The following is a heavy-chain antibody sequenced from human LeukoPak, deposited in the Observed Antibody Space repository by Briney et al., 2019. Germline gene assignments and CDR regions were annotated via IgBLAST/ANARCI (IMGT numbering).Heavy chain of an antibody. V-gene: IGHV3-30*02. CDR1: GFTFSSYG. J-gene: IGHJ3*02. CDR3: ARVGYSRSWHSGSAFDI. D-gene: IGHD6-13*01. CDR2: IRYDGSNK. Sequence: SGGSLRLSCAASGFTFSSYGMHWVRQAPGKGLEWVAFIRYDGSNKYYADSVKGRFTISRDNAKNSLYLQMNSLRVEDTAVYYCARVGYSRSWHSGSAFDIWGQGTMVTVSS.